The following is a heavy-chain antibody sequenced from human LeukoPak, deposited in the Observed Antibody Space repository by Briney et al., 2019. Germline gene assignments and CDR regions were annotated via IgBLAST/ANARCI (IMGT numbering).Heavy chain of an antibody. J-gene: IGHJ4*02. CDR1: GFTFSSYA. CDR3: ALDYRDY. CDR2: ISGSGGST. V-gene: IGHV3-23*01. Sequence: GGSLTLSCAASGFTFSSYALSWVRQAPGKGLNWVSGISGSGGSTYYADSVKGRFTISRDNSKNTLYLQMNSLRAEDTAVYYCALDYRDYWGQGTLVTVSS.